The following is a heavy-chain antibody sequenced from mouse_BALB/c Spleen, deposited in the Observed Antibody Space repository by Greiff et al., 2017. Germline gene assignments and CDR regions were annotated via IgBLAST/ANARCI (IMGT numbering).Heavy chain of an antibody. J-gene: IGHJ4*01. D-gene: IGHD1-2*01. CDR3: APTTAGAMDY. Sequence: EVQLHQSGAELVKPGASVKLSCTASGFNIKDTYMHWVKQRPEQGLEWIGRIDPANGNTKYDPKFQGKATITADTSSNTAYLQLSSLTSEDTAVYYCAPTTAGAMDYWGQGTSVTVSS. CDR1: GFNIKDTY. V-gene: IGHV14-3*02. CDR2: IDPANGNT.